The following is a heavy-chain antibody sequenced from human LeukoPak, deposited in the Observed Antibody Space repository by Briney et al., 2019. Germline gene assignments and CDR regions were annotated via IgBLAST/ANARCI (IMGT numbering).Heavy chain of an antibody. CDR2: INHSGST. D-gene: IGHD3-3*01. CDR1: GGSFSGYY. V-gene: IGHV4-34*01. CDR3: ARGRGLRFLEWLRESWFDP. Sequence: SETLSLTCAVYGGSFSGYYWSWIRQPPGKGLEWIGEINHSGSTNYNPSLKSRVTISVDTSKNQFSLKLSSVTAADTAVYYCARGRGLRFLEWLRESWFDPWGQGTLVTVSS. J-gene: IGHJ5*02.